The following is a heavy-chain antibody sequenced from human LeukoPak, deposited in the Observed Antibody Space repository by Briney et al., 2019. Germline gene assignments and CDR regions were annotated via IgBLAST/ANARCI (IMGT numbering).Heavy chain of an antibody. Sequence: SETLSLTCTVSVGPTSRYHWNWLRHPPGKRLEGLGYNYHRGCTNYSPSLKSRVTISIDTSTNQFSLKLSSVTAADTAVYYCARGGNYIYHSDFWGQGTLVTVSS. D-gene: IGHD4-11*01. V-gene: IGHV4-59*01. CDR1: VGPTSRYH. CDR2: NYHRGCT. J-gene: IGHJ4*02. CDR3: ARGGNYIYHSDF.